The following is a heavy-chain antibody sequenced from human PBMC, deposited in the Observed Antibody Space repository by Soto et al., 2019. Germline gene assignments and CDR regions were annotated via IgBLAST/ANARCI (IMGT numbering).Heavy chain of an antibody. CDR1: GFTFSNYA. Sequence: GGSLRLSCASSGFTFSNYAMSWVRQAPGKGLEWVSTISGNGGSTYYADSVKGRFTISRDNSKNMLFLQINSLRDDDSAVYYCAKRPASIITFDYWGQGTPVTVSS. V-gene: IGHV3-23*01. CDR3: AKRPASIITFDY. CDR2: ISGNGGST. D-gene: IGHD2-2*01. J-gene: IGHJ4*02.